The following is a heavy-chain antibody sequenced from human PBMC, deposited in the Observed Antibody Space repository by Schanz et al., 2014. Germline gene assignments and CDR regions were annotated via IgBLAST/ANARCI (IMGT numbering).Heavy chain of an antibody. V-gene: IGHV3-NL1*01. D-gene: IGHD2-15*01. CDR3: ARDRGYCSGGSCLAFDY. CDR1: GFIFSSYG. CDR2: IYSGIGA. J-gene: IGHJ4*02. Sequence: VQLLDSGGGLIQPGGSLRLSCAASGFIFSSYGLHWVRQAPGKGLEWVSVIYSGIGAYYADSVKGRFTISRDNSKNTLYLQMNTLRAEDTAVYYCARDRGYCSGGSCLAFDYWGQGTLVTVSS.